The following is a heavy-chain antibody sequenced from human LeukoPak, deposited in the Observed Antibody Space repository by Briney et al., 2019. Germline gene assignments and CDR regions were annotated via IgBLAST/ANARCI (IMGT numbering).Heavy chain of an antibody. CDR3: AKAAPITPPRYYYYYYMDV. Sequence: GGSLRLSCAASGFTFSSYAMSWVRQAPGKGLEWVSAISGSGGSTYYADSVKGRFTISRDNSKNTLYLQMNSLRAEDTAVYYCAKAAPITPPRYYYYYYMDVWGKGTTVTVSS. J-gene: IGHJ6*03. CDR1: GFTFSSYA. V-gene: IGHV3-23*01. CDR2: ISGSGGST. D-gene: IGHD1-14*01.